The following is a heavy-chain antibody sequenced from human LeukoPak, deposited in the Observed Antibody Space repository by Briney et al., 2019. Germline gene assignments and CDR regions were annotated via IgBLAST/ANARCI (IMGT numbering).Heavy chain of an antibody. Sequence: PGGSLRLSCAASGFTFSSYSMNWVRQAPGKGLEWVSSISSSSSYIYYADSVKGRFTISRDNAKNSLYLQMNSLRAEDTAVYYCARDSRYDSSGDGAFDIWGQGTMVTVSS. V-gene: IGHV3-21*01. CDR1: GFTFSSYS. J-gene: IGHJ3*02. CDR2: ISSSSSYI. D-gene: IGHD3-22*01. CDR3: ARDSRYDSSGDGAFDI.